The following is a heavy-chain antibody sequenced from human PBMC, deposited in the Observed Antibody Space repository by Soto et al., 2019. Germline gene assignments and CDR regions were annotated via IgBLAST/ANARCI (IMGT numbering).Heavy chain of an antibody. J-gene: IGHJ5*02. CDR1: GFTFSSYG. CDR3: ARYVSSRYNNWIDP. Sequence: QVQLVESGGGVVQPGGSLRLSCAASGFTFSSYGMHWVRQAPGKGLEWVAVIWYDGGEKYYADSVKGRFTISRDNSKNTLSLQMTNLSAEATAVYYCARYVSSRYNNWIDPWGQGTLVTVSS. CDR2: IWYDGGEK. V-gene: IGHV3-33*01. D-gene: IGHD6-13*01.